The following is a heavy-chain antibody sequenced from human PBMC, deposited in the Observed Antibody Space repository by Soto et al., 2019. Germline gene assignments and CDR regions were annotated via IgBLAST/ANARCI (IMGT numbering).Heavy chain of an antibody. CDR3: AKDGIVGATRDAFDI. D-gene: IGHD1-26*01. V-gene: IGHV3-23*01. CDR1: GFTFSSYA. J-gene: IGHJ3*02. Sequence: EVQLLESGGGLVQPGGSLRLSCAASGFTFSSYAMSWVRQAPGKWLEWVSAISGSGGSTYYADSVKGRFTISRDNSKNTLYLTIHSRRAEDTAVYYGAKDGIVGATRDAFDIWGQGTMVTVST. CDR2: ISGSGGST.